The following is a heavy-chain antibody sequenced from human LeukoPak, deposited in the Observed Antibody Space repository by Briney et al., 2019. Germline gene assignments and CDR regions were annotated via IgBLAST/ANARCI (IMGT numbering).Heavy chain of an antibody. CDR2: ISDSGGRT. Sequence: GGSLRLSCAVSGITLSNYGMSWVRQAPGKGLEWVAGISDSGGRTNYADSVKGRFTISRDNPKNTPYLQMNSLRAEDTAVYFCAERGVVIRVILVGFHKEAYYFDSWGQGALVTVSS. J-gene: IGHJ4*02. CDR1: GITLSNYG. V-gene: IGHV3-23*01. CDR3: AERGVVIRVILVGFHKEAYYFDS. D-gene: IGHD3-22*01.